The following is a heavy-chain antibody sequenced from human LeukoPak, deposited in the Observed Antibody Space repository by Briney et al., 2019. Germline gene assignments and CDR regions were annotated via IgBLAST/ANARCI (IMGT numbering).Heavy chain of an antibody. D-gene: IGHD6-13*01. CDR2: INHSGST. CDR3: ARERAAGNPSHFDY. V-gene: IGHV4-34*01. Sequence: SETLSLTCAVYGGSFSGYYWSWIRQPPGKGLEWIGEINHSGSTNYNPSLKSRVTISVDTSKNQFSLKLSPVTAADTAVYYCARERAAGNPSHFDYWGQGSLVTVSS. J-gene: IGHJ4*02. CDR1: GGSFSGYY.